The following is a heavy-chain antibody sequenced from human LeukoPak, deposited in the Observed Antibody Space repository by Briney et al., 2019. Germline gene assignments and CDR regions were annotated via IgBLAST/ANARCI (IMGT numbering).Heavy chain of an antibody. CDR2: IYYTGST. CDR3: ARGAGAGYNLQPFDY. Sequence: SETLSLTCTVSGGSVSSGSYYWSWIRQPPGKGLEWIGYIYYTGSTNYNPSLKSRVTMSVDTSKNQFSLKLSSVTAADTAVYYCARGAGAGYNLQPFDYWGQGTLVTVSS. J-gene: IGHJ4*02. D-gene: IGHD5-24*01. CDR1: GGSVSSGSYY. V-gene: IGHV4-61*01.